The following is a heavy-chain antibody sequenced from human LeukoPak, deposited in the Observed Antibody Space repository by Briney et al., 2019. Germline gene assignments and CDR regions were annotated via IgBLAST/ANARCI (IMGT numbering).Heavy chain of an antibody. J-gene: IGHJ4*02. CDR3: ARDFSTPHNILDY. V-gene: IGHV1-46*01. CDR1: GYTFTNYY. D-gene: IGHD1-14*01. Sequence: ASVKVSCKASGYTFTNYYFHWVRQAPGQGLEWMGIINPSNGDTTYAQKFQGRVTVTRDTSTSTVYMELSSLRSEDTAVYYCARDFSTPHNILDYWGQGTLVTVSS. CDR2: INPSNGDT.